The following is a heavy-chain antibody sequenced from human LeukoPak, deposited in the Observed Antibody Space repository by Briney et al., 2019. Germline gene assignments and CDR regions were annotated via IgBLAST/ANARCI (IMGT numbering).Heavy chain of an antibody. CDR1: GFTFSSYS. J-gene: IGHJ3*02. Sequence: GGSLRLSCAASGFTFSSYSMNWVRQAPGKGLEWVSSISSSSSYIYYADSVKGRFTISRDNTKNSLYPQMNSLRAEDTAVYYCARDGYYDSSGYPDAFDIWGQGTMVTVSS. CDR2: ISSSSSYI. V-gene: IGHV3-21*01. D-gene: IGHD3-22*01. CDR3: ARDGYYDSSGYPDAFDI.